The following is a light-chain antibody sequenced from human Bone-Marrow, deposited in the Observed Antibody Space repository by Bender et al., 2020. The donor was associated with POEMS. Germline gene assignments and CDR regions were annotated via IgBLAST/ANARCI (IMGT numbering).Light chain of an antibody. CDR1: KLGDKF. V-gene: IGLV3-1*01. Sequence: SYELTQPPSVSVSPGQTASITCSGDKLGDKFACWYQQKPGQSPVLVIYQDDRRPSGIPERFSGSISGNTATLTISRVEAGDEADYYCQVWDSGSDHVVFGGGTKLTVL. J-gene: IGLJ2*01. CDR3: QVWDSGSDHVV. CDR2: QDD.